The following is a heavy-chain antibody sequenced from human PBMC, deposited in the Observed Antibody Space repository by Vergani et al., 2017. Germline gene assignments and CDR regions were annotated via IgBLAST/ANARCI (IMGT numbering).Heavy chain of an antibody. V-gene: IGHV4-31*03. Sequence: QVQLQESGPGLVKPSQTLSLTCTVSGGSISSGGYYWSWIRQPPGKGLEWIGEINHSGSTNYNPSLKSRVTISVDTSKNQFSLKLSSVTAADTAVYYCARARYGPWVDYWGQGTLVTVSS. CDR2: INHSGST. J-gene: IGHJ4*02. CDR3: ARARYGPWVDY. CDR1: GGSISSGGYY. D-gene: IGHD4-17*01.